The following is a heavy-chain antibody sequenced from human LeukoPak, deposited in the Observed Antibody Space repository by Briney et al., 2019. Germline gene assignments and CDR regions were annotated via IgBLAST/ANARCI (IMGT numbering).Heavy chain of an antibody. Sequence: GGSLRLSCAASGFTFSSYSMNWVRQAPGKGLEWVSSISSSSSYIYYADSVKGRFTISRDNAKNSLYLQMNSLRAEDTAVYYCARRYYYDSSGYYYHFDYWGQGTLVTVSS. CDR3: ARRYYYDSSGYYYHFDY. V-gene: IGHV3-21*01. D-gene: IGHD3-22*01. CDR1: GFTFSSYS. CDR2: ISSSSSYI. J-gene: IGHJ4*02.